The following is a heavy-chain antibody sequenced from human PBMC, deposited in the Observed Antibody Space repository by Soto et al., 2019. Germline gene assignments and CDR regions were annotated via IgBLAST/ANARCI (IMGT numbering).Heavy chain of an antibody. J-gene: IGHJ1*01. D-gene: IGHD3-22*01. CDR3: AKDRSSWYYYDSSGYLFQH. V-gene: IGHV3-30*18. CDR1: GFTFSSYG. CDR2: ISYDGSNK. Sequence: GGSLRLSCAASGFTFSSYGMHLVRQAPGKGLEWVAVISYDGSNKYYADSVKGRFTISRDNSKNTLYLQMNSLRAEDTAVYYCAKDRSSWYYYDSSGYLFQHWGQGTLVTVSS.